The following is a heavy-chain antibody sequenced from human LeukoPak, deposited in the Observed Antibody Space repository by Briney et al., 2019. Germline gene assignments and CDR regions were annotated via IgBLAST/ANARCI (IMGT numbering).Heavy chain of an antibody. V-gene: IGHV4-61*02. CDR2: IYTSGST. D-gene: IGHD3-22*01. J-gene: IGHJ4*02. CDR3: ARTYYYDSSGYYYEGYFDY. CDR1: GGSISSGSYY. Sequence: SQTLSLTCTVSGGSISSGSYYWSWIRQPAGKGLEWIGRIYTSGSTNYNLSLKSRVTISVDTSKNQFSLKLSSVTAADTAVYYCARTYYYDSSGYYYEGYFDYWGQGTLVTVSS.